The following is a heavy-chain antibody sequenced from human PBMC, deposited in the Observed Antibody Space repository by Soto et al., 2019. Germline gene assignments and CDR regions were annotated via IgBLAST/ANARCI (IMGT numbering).Heavy chain of an antibody. CDR3: TKDRYCSSTSCYAGYY. D-gene: IGHD2-2*01. Sequence: GGSLRLSCAASGFPFSSYAMSWVRQAPGKGLEWVSGISGSGGSTSVADSVKGRFTISRDNSKNTLYLQMNSLRAEDTAVYYSTKDRYCSSTSCYAGYYWGQGTLVTVSS. CDR1: GFPFSSYA. CDR2: ISGSGGST. J-gene: IGHJ4*02. V-gene: IGHV3-23*01.